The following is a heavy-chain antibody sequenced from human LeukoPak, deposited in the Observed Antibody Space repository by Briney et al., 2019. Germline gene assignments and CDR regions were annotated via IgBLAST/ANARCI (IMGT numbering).Heavy chain of an antibody. Sequence: GGSLRLSCAASGFTVSSNYMSWVRQAPGKGLEWVSVIYSGGATYYADSVKGRFTISRDNSKNTLYLQMNSLRAEDTAVYYCARDSYDSSGITIHYYMDVWGKGITVTVSS. J-gene: IGHJ6*03. D-gene: IGHD3-22*01. V-gene: IGHV3-53*01. CDR2: IYSGGAT. CDR3: ARDSYDSSGITIHYYMDV. CDR1: GFTVSSNY.